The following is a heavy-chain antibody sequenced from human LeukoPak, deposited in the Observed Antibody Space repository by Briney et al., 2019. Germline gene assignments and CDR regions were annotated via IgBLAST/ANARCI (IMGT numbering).Heavy chain of an antibody. D-gene: IGHD1-26*01. J-gene: IGHJ4*02. Sequence: QPGGSLRLSCAASGFTFSSYVMTWVRQAPGAGLEWVSASGTHSTSTDYPDSVKGRFTISRDDYKSTVFLQMTSLRVEDTALYYCTRRVGGTPDYWGLGTLVTVSS. V-gene: IGHV3-23*01. CDR2: SGTHSTST. CDR1: GFTFSSYV. CDR3: TRRVGGTPDY.